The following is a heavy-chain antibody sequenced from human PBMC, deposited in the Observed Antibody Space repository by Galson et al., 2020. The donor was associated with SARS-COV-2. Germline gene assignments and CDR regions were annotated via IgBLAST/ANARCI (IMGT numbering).Heavy chain of an antibody. V-gene: IGHV4-39*07. CDR3: ARVGGMATTHKGDYYYGMDV. D-gene: IGHD5-12*01. Sequence: SETLSLTCTVSGGSISSSSYYWGWIRQPPGKGLEWIGSIYYSGSTYYNPSLKSRVTISVDTSKNQFSLKLSSVTAADTAVYYCARVGGMATTHKGDYYYGMDVWGQGTTVTVSS. J-gene: IGHJ6*02. CDR2: IYYSGST. CDR1: GGSISSSSYY.